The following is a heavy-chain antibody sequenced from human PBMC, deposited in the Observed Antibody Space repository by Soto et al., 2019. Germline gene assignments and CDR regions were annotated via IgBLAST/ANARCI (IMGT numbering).Heavy chain of an antibody. D-gene: IGHD3-3*01. CDR1: GGTFSSYA. Sequence: GASVKVSCKASGGTFSSYAISWVRQAPGQGLEWMGGIIPIFGTANYAQKFQGRVTITADESTSTAYMELSSLRSEDTAVYYCARDKERYYDFWSGTRTSEYFQHWGQGTLVTVSS. CDR3: ARDKERYYDFWSGTRTSEYFQH. V-gene: IGHV1-69*13. CDR2: IIPIFGTA. J-gene: IGHJ1*01.